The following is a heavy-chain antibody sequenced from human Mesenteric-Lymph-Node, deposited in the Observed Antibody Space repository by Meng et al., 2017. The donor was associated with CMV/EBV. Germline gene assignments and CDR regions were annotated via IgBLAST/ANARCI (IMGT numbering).Heavy chain of an antibody. CDR2: ISYDGSNK. V-gene: IGHV3-30-3*01. Sequence: GESLKISCAASGFTFSSYAMHWVRQAPGKGLEWVAVISYDGSNKYYADSVKGRFTISRDNSKNTLYLQMNSLRAEDTAVYYCARDPSPLMPYDFWSGYYSVGSIGDYWGQGTLVTVSS. D-gene: IGHD3-3*01. CDR1: GFTFSSYA. J-gene: IGHJ4*02. CDR3: ARDPSPLMPYDFWSGYYSVGSIGDY.